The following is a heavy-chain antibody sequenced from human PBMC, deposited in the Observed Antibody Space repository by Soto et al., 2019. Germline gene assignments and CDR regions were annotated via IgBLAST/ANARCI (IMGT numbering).Heavy chain of an antibody. CDR1: GFTFSSYE. CDR3: ARGSVVTPGGWYYYYYGMDV. Sequence: GGSLRLSCAASGFTFSSYEMNWVRQAPGKGLEWVSYISSSGSTIYYADSVKGRFTISRDNAKNSLYLQMNSLRAEDTAVYYCARGSVVTPGGWYYYYYGMDVWGQGTTVTV. V-gene: IGHV3-48*03. J-gene: IGHJ6*02. D-gene: IGHD2-21*02. CDR2: ISSSGSTI.